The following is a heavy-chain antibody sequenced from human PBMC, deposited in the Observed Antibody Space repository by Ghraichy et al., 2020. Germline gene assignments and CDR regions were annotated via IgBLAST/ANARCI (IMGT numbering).Heavy chain of an antibody. CDR2: IYYSGST. CDR3: ARRVADSSSAVFDY. D-gene: IGHD6-13*01. CDR1: GGSISSSSYY. Sequence: SETLSLTCTVSGGSISSSSYYWGWIRQPPGKGLEWIGSIYYSGSTYYNPSLKSRVTISVDTSKNQFSLKLSSVTAADTAVYYCARRVADSSSAVFDYWGQGTLVTVSS. V-gene: IGHV4-39*01. J-gene: IGHJ4*02.